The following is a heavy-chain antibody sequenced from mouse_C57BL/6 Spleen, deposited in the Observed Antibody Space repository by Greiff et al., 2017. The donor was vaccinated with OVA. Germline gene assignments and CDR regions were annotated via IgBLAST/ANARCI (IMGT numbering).Heavy chain of an antibody. CDR3: ARDLYYGSPYYAMDY. D-gene: IGHD1-1*01. CDR2: ISDGGSYT. J-gene: IGHJ4*01. CDR1: GFTFSSYA. Sequence: VESGGGFLKPGGSLKLSCAASGFTFSSYAMSWVRQTPEKRLEWVATISDGGSYTYYPDNVKGRFTISRDNAKNNLYLQMSHLKSEDTAMYYCARDLYYGSPYYAMDYWGQGTSVTVSS. V-gene: IGHV5-4*01.